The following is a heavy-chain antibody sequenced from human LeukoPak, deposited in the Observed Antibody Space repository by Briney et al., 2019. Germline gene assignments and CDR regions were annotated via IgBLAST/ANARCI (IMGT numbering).Heavy chain of an antibody. D-gene: IGHD3-16*02. CDR2: IYSGGTT. Sequence: GGSLRLSCAASGFTVSSNYMSWVRQAPGKGLEWVSVIYSGGTTYYADSVKGRFTISRDNSKNTLYLQMNSLSAEDTAVYYCAKSVTDYWYFDLWGRGALVTVSS. J-gene: IGHJ2*01. CDR3: AKSVTDYWYFDL. CDR1: GFTVSSNY. V-gene: IGHV3-53*01.